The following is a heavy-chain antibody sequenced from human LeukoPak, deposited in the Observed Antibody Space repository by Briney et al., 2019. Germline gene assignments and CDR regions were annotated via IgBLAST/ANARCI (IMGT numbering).Heavy chain of an antibody. Sequence: ASVKVSCKASGYTFTGYYMHWVRQAPGQGLEWMGRINPNSGGTNYAQKFQGRVTMTRDTSISTAYMELSRLRSDDTAVYYCARDELRGIAVAGTNRYYYYGMDVWGQGTTVTVSS. CDR3: ARDELRGIAVAGTNRYYYYGMDV. CDR2: INPNSGGT. D-gene: IGHD6-19*01. J-gene: IGHJ6*02. V-gene: IGHV1-2*06. CDR1: GYTFTGYY.